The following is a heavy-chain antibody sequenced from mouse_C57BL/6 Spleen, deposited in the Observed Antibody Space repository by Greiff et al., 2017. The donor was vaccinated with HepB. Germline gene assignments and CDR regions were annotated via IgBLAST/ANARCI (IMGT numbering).Heavy chain of an antibody. CDR2: ISDGGSYT. CDR1: GFTFSSYA. CDR3: ARGGFYAMDY. J-gene: IGHJ4*01. V-gene: IGHV5-4*03. Sequence: EVKLMESGGGLVKPGGSLKLSCAASGFTFSSYAMSWVRQTPEKRLEWVATISDGGSYTYYPDNVKGRFTISRDNAKNNLYLQMSHLKSEDTAMYYCARGGFYAMDYWGQGTSVTVSS.